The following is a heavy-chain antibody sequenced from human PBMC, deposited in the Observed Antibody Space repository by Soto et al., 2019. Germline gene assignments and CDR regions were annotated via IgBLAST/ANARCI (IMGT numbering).Heavy chain of an antibody. Sequence: QVQLVEAGGGVVQPGWSLRLSCAASGFTFSSYAMHWVRQAPGKGLGWVAVISYDGSNKYYADSVKGRFTISRDNSKNALYLQMNSLRAEDTAVYYCARDPSGWPYYYCYGMDVWGQGTTVTVSS. CDR3: ARDPSGWPYYYCYGMDV. CDR2: ISYDGSNK. V-gene: IGHV3-30-3*01. J-gene: IGHJ6*02. CDR1: GFTFSSYA. D-gene: IGHD6-19*01.